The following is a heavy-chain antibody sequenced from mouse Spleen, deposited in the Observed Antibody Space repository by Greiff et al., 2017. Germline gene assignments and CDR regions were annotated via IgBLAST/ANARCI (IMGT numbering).Heavy chain of an antibody. Sequence: EVRLVESGGGLVKPGGSLKLSCAASGFTFSSYAMSWVRQSPEKRLEWVAEISSGGSYTYYPDTVTGRFTISRDNAKNTLYLEMSSLRSEDTAMYYCARDREFAYWGQGTLVTVSA. V-gene: IGHV5-9-4*01. CDR3: ARDREFAY. CDR2: ISSGGSYT. CDR1: GFTFSSYA. D-gene: IGHD3-1*01. J-gene: IGHJ3*01.